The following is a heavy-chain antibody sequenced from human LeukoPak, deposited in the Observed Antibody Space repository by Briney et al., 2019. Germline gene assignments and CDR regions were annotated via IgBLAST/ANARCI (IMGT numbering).Heavy chain of an antibody. V-gene: IGHV3-48*03. J-gene: IGHJ3*02. CDR2: IKGNGATT. CDR3: ARDWYDNSDAFDI. D-gene: IGHD3-9*01. Sequence: PGGSLRLSCAASGFTFSSYEMNWVRQAPGKGLEWVSRIKGNGATTYYADSVKGRFTISRDNAKNSLYLQMNSLRAEDTAVYYCARDWYDNSDAFDIWGQGTMVTVSS. CDR1: GFTFSSYE.